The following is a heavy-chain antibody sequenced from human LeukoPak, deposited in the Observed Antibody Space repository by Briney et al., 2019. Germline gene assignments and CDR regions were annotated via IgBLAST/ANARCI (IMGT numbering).Heavy chain of an antibody. V-gene: IGHV1-2*02. J-gene: IGHJ6*03. CDR2: INPNSGGT. CDR3: AKSDYGGNSLYYYYMDV. CDR1: GYTFTGYY. D-gene: IGHD4-23*01. Sequence: GASVKVSCKASGYTFTGYYMHWVRQAPGQGLEWMGWINPNSGGTNFARKFQGRVTMTRDTSISTAYMELSRLRSDDTAVYYCAKSDYGGNSLYYYYMDVWGKGTTVTVSS.